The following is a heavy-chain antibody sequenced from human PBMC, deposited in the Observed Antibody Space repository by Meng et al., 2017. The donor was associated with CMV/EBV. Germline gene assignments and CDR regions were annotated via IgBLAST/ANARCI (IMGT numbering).Heavy chain of an antibody. CDR3: ARDGAGRLPLFADY. V-gene: IGHV3-53*01. CDR1: GFTVSSNY. J-gene: IGHJ4*02. Sequence: GGSLRLSCAASGFTVSSNYMSWVRQAPGKGLEWVSVIYSGGSTYYADSVKGRFTISRDNSKNTLYLQMNSLRAEDTAVYYCARDGAGRLPLFADYWGQGTLVTSPQ. D-gene: IGHD2-21*01. CDR2: IYSGGST.